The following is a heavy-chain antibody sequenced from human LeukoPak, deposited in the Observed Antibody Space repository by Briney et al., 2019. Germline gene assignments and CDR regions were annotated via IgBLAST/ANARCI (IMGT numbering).Heavy chain of an antibody. V-gene: IGHV3-21*01. CDR1: GFTFSSYS. Sequence: GGSLRLSCAASGFTFSSYSMNWVRQAPGKGLEWVSSISSSSSYIYYADSVKGRFTISRDNAKNSLYLQMNSLRAEDTAVYYCAREGNDYTHLPGLYWGRGTLVTVSS. D-gene: IGHD4-11*01. J-gene: IGHJ4*02. CDR3: AREGNDYTHLPGLY. CDR2: ISSSSSYI.